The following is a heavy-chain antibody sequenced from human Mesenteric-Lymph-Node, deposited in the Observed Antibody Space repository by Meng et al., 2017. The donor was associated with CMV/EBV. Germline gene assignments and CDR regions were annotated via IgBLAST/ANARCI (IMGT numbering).Heavy chain of an antibody. CDR1: GFAFSGFA. V-gene: IGHV3-23*01. D-gene: IGHD4-17*01. CDR3: ASLYGDYGSDY. Sequence: GESLKISCAASGFAFSGFAMSWVRQAPGKGLEWVSLIHTDDRTYYANSVNGRFTISRDKSKNTLYLQMNSLRAEDTAVYYCASLYGDYGSDYWGQGTLVTVSS. J-gene: IGHJ4*02. CDR2: IHTDDRT.